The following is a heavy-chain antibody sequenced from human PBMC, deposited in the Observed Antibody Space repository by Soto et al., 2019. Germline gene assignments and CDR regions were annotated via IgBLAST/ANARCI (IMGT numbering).Heavy chain of an antibody. V-gene: IGHV3-30*18. Sequence: QVQLVESGGGVVQPGRSLRLSCAASGFTFSSYGMHWVRQAPGKGLEWVAVISYDGSNKYYADSVKGRFTISRDNSKKTLYLQMNSLRAKDTAVYYCAKDRETTSAYYYYYMDVWGKGTTVTVSS. CDR3: AKDRETTSAYYYYYMDV. D-gene: IGHD4-17*01. J-gene: IGHJ6*03. CDR2: ISYDGSNK. CDR1: GFTFSSYG.